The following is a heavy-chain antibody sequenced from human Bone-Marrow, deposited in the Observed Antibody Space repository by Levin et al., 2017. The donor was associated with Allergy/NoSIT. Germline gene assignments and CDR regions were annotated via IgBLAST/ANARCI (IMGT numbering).Heavy chain of an antibody. J-gene: IGHJ5*02. CDR3: AGDAIPDSYWSGHRNYINWFDP. CDR2: INQDGSEK. CDR1: GLTFNRHW. D-gene: IGHD3-3*01. V-gene: IGHV3-7*01. Sequence: PGGSLRLSCAASGLTFNRHWMSWVRQAPGKGLEWVANINQDGSEKNYVDSVRGRFTISRDNAKNSLYLQMNSLRAEDTAVYYCAGDAIPDSYWSGHRNYINWFDPWGQGTLVSVSS.